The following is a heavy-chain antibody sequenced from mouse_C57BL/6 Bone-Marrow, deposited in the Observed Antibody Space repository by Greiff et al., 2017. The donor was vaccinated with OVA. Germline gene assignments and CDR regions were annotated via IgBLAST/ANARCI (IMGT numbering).Heavy chain of an antibody. CDR1: GFTFSSYA. CDR2: ISDGGSYT. D-gene: IGHD4-1*01. CDR3: ARDSLTGAWFAY. V-gene: IGHV5-4*01. J-gene: IGHJ3*01. Sequence: EVQVVESGGGLVKPGGSLKLSCAASGFTFSSYAMSWVRQTPEKRLEWVATISDGGSYTYYPSNVTGRFTLSRDNAKNNLYLQMSHLKSEDTAMYYCARDSLTGAWFAYWGQGTLVTVSA.